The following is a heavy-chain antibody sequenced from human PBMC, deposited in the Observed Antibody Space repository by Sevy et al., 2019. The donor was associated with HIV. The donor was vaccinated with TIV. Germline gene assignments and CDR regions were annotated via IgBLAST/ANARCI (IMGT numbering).Heavy chain of an antibody. CDR3: AKRSSSSWYYIGY. CDR1: GFTFSSYA. J-gene: IGHJ4*02. CDR2: ISGSGGST. V-gene: IGHV3-23*01. D-gene: IGHD6-13*01. Sequence: GGSLRLSCAASGFTFSSYAMSWDRQAPGKGLEWVSAISGSGGSTYYADSVKGRFTISRDNSKNTLYLQMNSLRAEDTAVYYCAKRSSSSWYYIGYWGQGTLVTVSS.